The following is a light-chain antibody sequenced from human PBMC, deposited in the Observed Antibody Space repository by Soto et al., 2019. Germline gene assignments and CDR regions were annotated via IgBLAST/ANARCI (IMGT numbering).Light chain of an antibody. J-gene: IGKJ1*01. V-gene: IGKV3-20*01. CDR1: QSISNNY. Sequence: EIVLTQSPGTLSLSPGERATLSCRASQSISNNYLAWYQQKPGQAPRLLIYGASNRATGIPDRFSGSGSGTDFTLTISRLEPEDFAVYYCQQYGNLFPTFGQGTKVDIK. CDR3: QQYGNLFPT. CDR2: GAS.